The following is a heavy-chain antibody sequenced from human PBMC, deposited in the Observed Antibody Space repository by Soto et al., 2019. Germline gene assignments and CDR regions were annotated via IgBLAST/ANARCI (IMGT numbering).Heavy chain of an antibody. CDR1: GYTFTGYY. CDR3: ARDHGYYGSGSYLFDY. D-gene: IGHD3-10*01. V-gene: IGHV1-2*02. CDR2: INPNSGGT. J-gene: IGHJ4*02. Sequence: ASVKVSCKASGYTFTGYYMHWVRQAPGQGLEWMGWINPNSGGTNYAQKLQGRVTMTTDTSTSTAYMELRSLRSDDTAVYYCARDHGYYGSGSYLFDYWGQGTLVTVSS.